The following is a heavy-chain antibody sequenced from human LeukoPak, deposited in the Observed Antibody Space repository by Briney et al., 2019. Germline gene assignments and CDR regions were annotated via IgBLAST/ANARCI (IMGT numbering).Heavy chain of an antibody. J-gene: IGHJ4*02. CDR3: VVDVESERSF. CDR1: GFTFRDAW. CDR2: ISSGSSYI. D-gene: IGHD3-16*01. V-gene: IGHV3-21*01. Sequence: PGGSLRLSCAASGFTFRDAWMTWVRQAPGKGLEWVSSISSGSSYIYYTDSVKGRFTISRDNAKNSLYLQMNSPGAEDAAVYYCVVDVESERSFWGRGILVTVSS.